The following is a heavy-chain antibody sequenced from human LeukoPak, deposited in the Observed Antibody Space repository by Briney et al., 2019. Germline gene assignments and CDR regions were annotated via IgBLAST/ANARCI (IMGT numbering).Heavy chain of an antibody. J-gene: IGHJ3*02. Sequence: GASVKVSCKASGDTFTGYYLHWVRQAPGQGLEWMGWVNLNNGGTNYAQKFQGRVTMTRDTSINTGNMELTGLRFDDTAVYYCARELSAVGRWGAFDMWGQGTMVTVSS. CDR3: ARELSAVGRWGAFDM. CDR2: VNLNNGGT. V-gene: IGHV1-2*02. CDR1: GDTFTGYY. D-gene: IGHD6-13*01.